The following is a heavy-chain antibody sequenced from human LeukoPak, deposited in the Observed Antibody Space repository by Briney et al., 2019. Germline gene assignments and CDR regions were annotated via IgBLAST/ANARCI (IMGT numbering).Heavy chain of an antibody. J-gene: IGHJ3*02. Sequence: PSVTLSLTCTVSGGSINNYYWSWIRQPPGQGLEWIGYIYYSGSTNYNTSLKSRVTISVNTSNNHFFLILSPVTASAAAFYCCAREIQWSGYFVIWGQGTMVTVSS. CDR2: IYYSGST. V-gene: IGHV4-59*01. CDR3: AREIQWSGYFVI. D-gene: IGHD2-15*01. CDR1: GGSINNYY.